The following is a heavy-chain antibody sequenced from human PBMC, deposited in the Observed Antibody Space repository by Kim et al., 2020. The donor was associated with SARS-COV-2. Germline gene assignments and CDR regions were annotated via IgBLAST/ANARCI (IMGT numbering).Heavy chain of an antibody. CDR3: ARDSLGRLRYFDWLPPPPLVAFDI. D-gene: IGHD3-9*01. CDR2: ISSSSSTI. V-gene: IGHV3-48*02. Sequence: GGSLRLSCAASGFTFSSYSMNWVRQAPGKGLEWVSYISSSSSTIYYADSVKGRFTISRDNAKNSLYLQMNSLIDEDTAVYYCARDSLGRLRYFDWLPPPPLVAFDIWGQGTMVSVSS. CDR1: GFTFSSYS. J-gene: IGHJ3*02.